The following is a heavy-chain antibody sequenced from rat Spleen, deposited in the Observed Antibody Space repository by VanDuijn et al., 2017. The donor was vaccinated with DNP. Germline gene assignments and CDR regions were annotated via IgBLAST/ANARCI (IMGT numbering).Heavy chain of an antibody. J-gene: IGHJ2*01. V-gene: IGHV5-25*01. Sequence: EVQLVESGGGLVEPGRSLTLSCVASGFTFNRYYMAWVRQAPKKGLEWVASISSSGGTIYYRDSVKGRFTVSRDNAKSTLYLQMDSLRSEDTATYYCARHYYDGSYYFDYWGQGVTVTVSS. CDR3: ARHYYDGSYYFDY. D-gene: IGHD1-12*02. CDR1: GFTFNRYY. CDR2: ISSSGGTI.